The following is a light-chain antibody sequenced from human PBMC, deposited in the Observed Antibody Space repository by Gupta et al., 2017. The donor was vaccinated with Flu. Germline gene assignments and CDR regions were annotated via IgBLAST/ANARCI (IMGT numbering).Light chain of an antibody. V-gene: IGLV6-57*01. CDR3: QSYDSSNHVV. CDR2: EDN. CDR1: SGSIASNY. Sequence: NFLLTQPHSVSESPGQTVTISCTRSSGSIASNYVQWYQQRPGSSPTTVIYEDNQRPSGVPDRASGSIDSSSNSASLTISGLKTEDEADYYCQSYDSSNHVVFGGGTKLTVL. J-gene: IGLJ2*01.